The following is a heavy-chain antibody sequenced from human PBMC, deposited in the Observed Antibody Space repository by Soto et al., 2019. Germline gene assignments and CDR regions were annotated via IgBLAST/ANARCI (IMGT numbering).Heavy chain of an antibody. J-gene: IGHJ3*02. D-gene: IGHD3-22*01. V-gene: IGHV1-24*01. CDR2: FDPEDGET. Sequence: ASVKVSCKVSGYTLTELSMHWVRQAPGKGLEWMGGFDPEDGETIYAQKFQGRVTMTEDTSTDTAYMELSSLRSEDTAVYYCATVTRYYYDSSGYPQIAAFDIWGQGTMVT. CDR1: GYTLTELS. CDR3: ATVTRYYYDSSGYPQIAAFDI.